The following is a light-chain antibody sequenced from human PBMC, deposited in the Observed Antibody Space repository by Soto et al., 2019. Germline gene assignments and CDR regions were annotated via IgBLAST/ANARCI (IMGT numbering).Light chain of an antibody. V-gene: IGKV1-8*01. J-gene: IGKJ1*01. CDR1: QGISSY. CDR2: AAS. CDR3: QQYYSYPRT. Sequence: AIRMTQSPSSLSASTGDRVTITCRASQGISSYLAWYQQKPGKAPKLLIYAASTLQSGVPSRFSGSGSGTDFTLTISCLKYEDFATYYCQQYYSYPRTFCQGTKVDIK.